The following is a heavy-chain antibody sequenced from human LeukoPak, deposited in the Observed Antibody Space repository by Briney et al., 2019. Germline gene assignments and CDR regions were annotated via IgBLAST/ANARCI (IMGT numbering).Heavy chain of an antibody. CDR2: INHNGNVN. CDR1: GFTFSSYW. CDR3: ARGGGLDV. V-gene: IGHV3-7*03. Sequence: GGSLRLSCAASGFTFSSYWMNWARQAPGKGLEWVASINHNGNVNYYVDSVKGRFTISRDNAKNLLYLQMSNLRAEDTAVYFCARGGGLDVWGQGATVTVSS. J-gene: IGHJ6*02. D-gene: IGHD3-16*01.